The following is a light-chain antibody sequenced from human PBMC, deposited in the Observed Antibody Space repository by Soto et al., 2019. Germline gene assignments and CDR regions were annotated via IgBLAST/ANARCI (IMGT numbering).Light chain of an antibody. Sequence: DIQMTQSPSTLSASVGDRVAITCRASQTFNNWVAWYQQKTGKAPKLLIYKASTLESGVPSRFSGSGSGTEFTLTISSLQPDDFATYYCQQYSSYPLTFGGGTKVEIK. J-gene: IGKJ4*01. CDR3: QQYSSYPLT. CDR1: QTFNNW. V-gene: IGKV1-5*03. CDR2: KAS.